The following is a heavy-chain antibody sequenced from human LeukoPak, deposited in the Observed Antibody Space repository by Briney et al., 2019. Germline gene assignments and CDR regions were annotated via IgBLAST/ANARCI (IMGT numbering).Heavy chain of an antibody. CDR3: ARGSHAAGMYYFDY. CDR2: ISYDGSNK. Sequence: AGSLRLSCAASGFTFSSYAMHWVRQAPGKGLEWVAVISYDGSNKYYADSVKGRFTISRDNSKNTLYLQMNSLRAEDTAVYYCARGSHAAGMYYFDYWGQGTLVTVSS. J-gene: IGHJ4*02. V-gene: IGHV3-30-3*01. CDR1: GFTFSSYA. D-gene: IGHD6-13*01.